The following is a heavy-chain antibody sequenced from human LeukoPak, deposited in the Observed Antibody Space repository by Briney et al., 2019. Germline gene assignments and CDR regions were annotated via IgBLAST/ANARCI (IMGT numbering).Heavy chain of an antibody. V-gene: IGHV4-34*01. J-gene: IGHJ4*02. CDR1: GGAFSGYY. Sequence: SETLSLTCAVYGGAFSGYYWSWIRQSPGKGLEWIGEIDRSGNTNYNPSLKSRVTISVDTSKNQFSLKLNSVTAADTAVYYCARDPIGRDSFDCWGQGTLVTVSS. CDR2: IDRSGNT. CDR3: ARDPIGRDSFDC.